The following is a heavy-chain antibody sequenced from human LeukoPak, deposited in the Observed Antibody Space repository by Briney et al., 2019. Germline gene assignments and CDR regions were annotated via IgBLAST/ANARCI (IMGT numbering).Heavy chain of an antibody. CDR2: ISSSSSTI. D-gene: IGHD3-3*01. CDR1: GFTFSSYS. CDR3: ARDRGYDFWSGYYGFDY. Sequence: GGSLRLSCAASGFTFSSYSMNWVRQGPGKVLEWVSYISSSSSTIYYADSVKGRFTISRDNAKNSLYLQMNSLRDEDTAVYYCARDRGYDFWSGYYGFDYWGQGTLVTVSS. J-gene: IGHJ4*02. V-gene: IGHV3-48*02.